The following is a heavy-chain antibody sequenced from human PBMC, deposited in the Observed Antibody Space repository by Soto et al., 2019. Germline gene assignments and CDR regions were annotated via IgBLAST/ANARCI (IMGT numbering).Heavy chain of an antibody. D-gene: IGHD3-22*01. CDR2: IYSGGST. CDR1: GFTVSSNY. CDR3: ARDLPDDSSGYYYGY. Sequence: GGSLRLSCAASGFTVSSNYMSWVRQAPGKGLEWVSVIYSGGSTYYADSVKGRFTISRDNSKNTLYLQMNSLRAEDTAVYYCARDLPDDSSGYYYGYWGQGTLVTVSS. J-gene: IGHJ4*02. V-gene: IGHV3-53*01.